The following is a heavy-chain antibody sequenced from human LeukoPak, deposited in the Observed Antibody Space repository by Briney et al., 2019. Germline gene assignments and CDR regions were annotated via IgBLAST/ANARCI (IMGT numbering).Heavy chain of an antibody. CDR1: GGSFSSYY. D-gene: IGHD6-6*01. CDR2: INHSGST. V-gene: IGHV4-34*01. Sequence: SETLSLTCAVYGGSFSSYYWSWIRQPPGKGLEWIGEINHSGSTNYNPSLKSRVTISVDTSKNQFSLKLSSVTAADTAVYYCASPSGYGMDVWGQGTTVTVSS. CDR3: ASPSGYGMDV. J-gene: IGHJ6*02.